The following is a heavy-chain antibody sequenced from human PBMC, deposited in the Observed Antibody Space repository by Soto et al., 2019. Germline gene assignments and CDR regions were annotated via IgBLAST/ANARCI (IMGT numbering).Heavy chain of an antibody. D-gene: IGHD2-21*02. J-gene: IGHJ3*02. V-gene: IGHV3-48*01. CDR1: TFTFSNYA. CDR2: MSSSSGTI. Sequence: GGSLRLSCAASTFTFSNYAMSWVRQAPGKGLEWVSYMSSSSGTIYYADPVKGRFTISRDNAKNSLYLEMNSLRAEDTAVYFCARDNGGDWGVGAFDIWGQGTMVTVSS. CDR3: ARDNGGDWGVGAFDI.